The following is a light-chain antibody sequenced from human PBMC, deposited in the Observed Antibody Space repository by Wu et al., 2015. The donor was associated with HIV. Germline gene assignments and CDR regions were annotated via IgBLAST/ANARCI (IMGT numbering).Light chain of an antibody. CDR1: QSISANY. J-gene: IGKJ1*01. V-gene: IGKV3-20*01. CDR3: QQFDSSRTWT. CDR2: GVS. Sequence: EIVLTQTPGTLPLSPGERATLSCRASQSISANYLAWYQQKPGQAPRLLIFGVSNRASGIPARFSGSGSGTDFTLTISRLEPEDFAVYYCQQFDSSRTWTFGQGTKVEIK.